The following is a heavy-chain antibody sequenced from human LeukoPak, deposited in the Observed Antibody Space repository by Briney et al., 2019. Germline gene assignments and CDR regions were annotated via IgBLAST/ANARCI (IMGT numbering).Heavy chain of an antibody. J-gene: IGHJ5*02. CDR2: INSDGSST. Sequence: GGSLRLSCAASGFTFSTYSMHWVRQAPGKGLVWVSRINSDGSSTSYADSVKGRFTISRDNAKNTLYLQMNSLRAEDTAVYYCARDLGYCSGGSCYSGDNWFDPWGQGTLVTVSS. V-gene: IGHV3-74*01. CDR1: GFTFSTYS. D-gene: IGHD2-15*01. CDR3: ARDLGYCSGGSCYSGDNWFDP.